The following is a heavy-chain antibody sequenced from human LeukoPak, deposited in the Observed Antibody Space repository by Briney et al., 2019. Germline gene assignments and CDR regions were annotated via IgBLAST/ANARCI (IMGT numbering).Heavy chain of an antibody. Sequence: GGSLRLSCAASGFTFSRHWMSWVRQAAGKGLEWVANIKEDGSVKYYVDSVKGRFTISRDNANNLLYLQMNSLRGEDTAVYYCVREDWVTGDNWGQGTLVTVSS. D-gene: IGHD5-18*01. CDR2: IKEDGSVK. V-gene: IGHV3-7*01. CDR3: VREDWVTGDN. CDR1: GFTFSRHW. J-gene: IGHJ4*02.